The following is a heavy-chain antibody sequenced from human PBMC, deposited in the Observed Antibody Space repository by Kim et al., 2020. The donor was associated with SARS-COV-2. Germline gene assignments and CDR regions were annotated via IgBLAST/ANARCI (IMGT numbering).Heavy chain of an antibody. Sequence: DSVKGRFTISRDNSKNTLYLQMNSLRAEDTAVYYCARSYSGSYYHWFDPWGQGTLVTVSS. D-gene: IGHD1-26*01. V-gene: IGHV3-30*01. J-gene: IGHJ5*02. CDR3: ARSYSGSYYHWFDP.